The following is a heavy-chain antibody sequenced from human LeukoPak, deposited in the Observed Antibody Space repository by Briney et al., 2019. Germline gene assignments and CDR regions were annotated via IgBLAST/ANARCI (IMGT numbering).Heavy chain of an antibody. J-gene: IGHJ4*02. Sequence: ASVKVSCKASGYTFTSYYMHWVRQAPGQGLEWMGIINPSGGSTSYAQKFQGRVTMTRDTSTSAVYMELSSLRSEDTAVYYCARGLPYYDSSGYYPPFDYWGQGTLVTVSS. V-gene: IGHV1-46*01. CDR2: INPSGGST. CDR3: ARGLPYYDSSGYYPPFDY. CDR1: GYTFTSYY. D-gene: IGHD3-22*01.